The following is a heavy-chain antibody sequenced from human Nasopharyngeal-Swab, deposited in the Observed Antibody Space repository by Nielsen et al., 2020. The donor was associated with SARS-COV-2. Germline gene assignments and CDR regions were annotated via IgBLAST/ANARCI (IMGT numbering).Heavy chain of an antibody. Sequence: GSLRLSCAVSGGSISSSNWWSWVRQPPGTGLEWIGEIYHSGSTNYNPSLKSRVTISVDKSKNQFSLKLSSVTAADTAVYYCARDAGIAAAGNYPLDYWGQGTLVTVSS. CDR3: ARDAGIAAAGNYPLDY. J-gene: IGHJ4*02. CDR1: GGSISSSNW. V-gene: IGHV4-4*02. CDR2: IYHSGST. D-gene: IGHD6-13*01.